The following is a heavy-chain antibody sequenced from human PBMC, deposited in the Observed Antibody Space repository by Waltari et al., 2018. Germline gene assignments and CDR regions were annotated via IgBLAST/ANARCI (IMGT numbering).Heavy chain of an antibody. J-gene: IGHJ4*02. D-gene: IGHD3-22*01. V-gene: IGHV1-69*05. CDR2: IIPIFGTA. CDR1: GGTFSSYA. CDR3: ARDSGKYYDSSGYYLFDY. Sequence: QVQLVQSGAEVKKPGSSVKVSCKASGGTFSSYAISWVRQAPGQGLEWMGGIIPIFGTANYAQKFQGRVTITTDESTSTAYMELSSLRSEDTAVYYCARDSGKYYDSSGYYLFDYWGQGTLVTVSS.